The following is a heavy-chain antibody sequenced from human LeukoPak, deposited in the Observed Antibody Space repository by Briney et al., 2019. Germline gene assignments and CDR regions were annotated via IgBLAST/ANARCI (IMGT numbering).Heavy chain of an antibody. J-gene: IGHJ1*01. CDR2: ISGSGGST. CDR3: ANPGYCSGGSRYYSSGGAYAEYFQH. D-gene: IGHD2-15*01. V-gene: IGHV3-23*01. CDR1: GFTFSSYA. Sequence: GGSLRLSCAASGFTFSSYAMSWVRQAPGKGLEWVSAISGSGGSTYYADSVKGRFTISRDNSKNTLYLQMNSLRAEDTAVYYCANPGYCSGGSRYYSSGGAYAEYFQHWGQGTLVTVSS.